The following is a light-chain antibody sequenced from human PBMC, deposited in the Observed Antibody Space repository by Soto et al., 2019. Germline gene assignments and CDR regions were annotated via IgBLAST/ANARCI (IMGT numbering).Light chain of an antibody. Sequence: QSALTQPPSASGSPGQSVTISCTGTSSDVGYYNYVSWYQQHPGKAPKLIIYEVTKRPSGVPDRFSGTKSDNTASLTVSGLQAEDEADYYCSSYANSSSVLFGGGTQLTVL. V-gene: IGLV2-8*01. CDR1: SSDVGYYNY. CDR2: EVT. CDR3: SSYANSSSVL. J-gene: IGLJ3*02.